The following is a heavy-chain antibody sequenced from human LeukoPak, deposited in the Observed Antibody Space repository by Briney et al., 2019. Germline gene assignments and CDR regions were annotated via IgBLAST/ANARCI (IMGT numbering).Heavy chain of an antibody. CDR3: ARHVSGDYAWLDV. CDR2: IHYSGTT. D-gene: IGHD4-17*01. CDR1: GGTISSYY. J-gene: IGHJ6*02. V-gene: IGHV4-59*08. Sequence: SETLTLTCTASGGTISSYYLSWIRQPPGKGLEWVGYIHYSGTTNYNPSLKSRVSISVDTSKDQISLRLSSVTAADTAVYYCARHVSGDYAWLDVWGQGTTVTVSS.